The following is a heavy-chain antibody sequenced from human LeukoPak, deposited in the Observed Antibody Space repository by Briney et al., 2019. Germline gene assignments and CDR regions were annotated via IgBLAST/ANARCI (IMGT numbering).Heavy chain of an antibody. J-gene: IGHJ4*02. Sequence: SETLSLTCTVSGYSISSGNYYWSWIRQPAGKGLEWIGRIYTSGSTNYNPSLKSRVTISVDTSKNHFSLKLSSVTAADTAVYYCARSSIGSGSNFDYWGQGTLVTVSS. CDR2: IYTSGST. V-gene: IGHV4-61*02. D-gene: IGHD3-10*01. CDR3: ARSSIGSGSNFDY. CDR1: GYSISSGNYY.